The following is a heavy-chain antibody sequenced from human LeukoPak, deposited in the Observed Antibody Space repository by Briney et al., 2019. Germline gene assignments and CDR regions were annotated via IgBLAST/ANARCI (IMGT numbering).Heavy chain of an antibody. CDR1: GFIFNKAW. Sequence: GGSLRLSCAASGFIFNKAWMTWVRQAPGKGPEWVGRIKSKNDGETTDYGAPVKGRFTISRDDSKNTLYLQMNSPKTDDTAIYYCTPVMVEDRGFWGQGTLVTVSS. J-gene: IGHJ4*02. D-gene: IGHD2-15*01. CDR3: TPVMVEDRGF. CDR2: IKSKNDGETT. V-gene: IGHV3-15*01.